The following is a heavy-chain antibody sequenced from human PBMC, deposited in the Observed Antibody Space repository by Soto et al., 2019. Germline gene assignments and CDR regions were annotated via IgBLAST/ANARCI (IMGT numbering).Heavy chain of an antibody. CDR3: TKGFGDLGNWFDP. CDR2: IRSKAYGGTT. CDR1: GFTFGDYA. V-gene: IGHV3-49*03. D-gene: IGHD3-10*01. Sequence: PGGSLRLSCTASGFTFGDYATSWFRQAPGKGLEWVGFIRSKAYGGTTEYAASVKGRFTISRDDSKSIAYLQMNSLKTEDTAVYYCTKGFGDLGNWFDPWGQGPLVTISS. J-gene: IGHJ5*02.